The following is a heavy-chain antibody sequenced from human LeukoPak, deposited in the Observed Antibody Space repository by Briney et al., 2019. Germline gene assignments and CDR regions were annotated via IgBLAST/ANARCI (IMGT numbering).Heavy chain of an antibody. Sequence: SQTLSLTCAISGDSVSSNSAAWNWIRQSPSRGLEWLGRTYYRSKWYNDYAVSVKSRITINPDTSKNQFSLQLNPVTPEDTAVYYCARGGSNYYDSKGAFDIWGQGTMVTVSS. D-gene: IGHD3-22*01. CDR3: ARGGSNYYDSKGAFDI. V-gene: IGHV6-1*01. J-gene: IGHJ3*02. CDR2: TYYRSKWYN. CDR1: GDSVSSNSAA.